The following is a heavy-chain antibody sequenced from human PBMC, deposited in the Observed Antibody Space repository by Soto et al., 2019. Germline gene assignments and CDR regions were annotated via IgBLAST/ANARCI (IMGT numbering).Heavy chain of an antibody. D-gene: IGHD6-25*01. Sequence: GESLKISCKGSGYSFTSYWISWVRQMPGKGLEWMGRIDPSDSYTNYSPSFQGHVTISADKSISTAYLQWSSLKASDTAMYYWAKKSSGWEGMAVWGQGTTVTVSS. V-gene: IGHV5-10-1*01. CDR3: AKKSSGWEGMAV. CDR2: IDPSDSYT. CDR1: GYSFTSYW. J-gene: IGHJ6*02.